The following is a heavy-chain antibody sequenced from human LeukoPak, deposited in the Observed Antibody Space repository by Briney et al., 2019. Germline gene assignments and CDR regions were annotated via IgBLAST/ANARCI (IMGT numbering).Heavy chain of an antibody. CDR1: GFTFSSYS. CDR2: ISSSDSTI. CDR3: ARGPSGYHNT. J-gene: IGHJ4*02. Sequence: PGGSLRLSCAASGFTFSSYSMNWVRQAPGKGLEWVSYISSSDSTIYYADSVKGRFTISRDNAKNSLYLQMNSLRAEDTAVYYCARGPSGYHNTGGQGTLVTVSS. V-gene: IGHV3-48*04. D-gene: IGHD5-12*01.